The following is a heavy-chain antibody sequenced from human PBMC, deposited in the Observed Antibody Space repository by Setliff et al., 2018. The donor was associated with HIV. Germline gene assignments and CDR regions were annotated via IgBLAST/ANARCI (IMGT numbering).Heavy chain of an antibody. V-gene: IGHV1-18*04. CDR2: ISTHNGYT. CDR3: ARGGREQWLVA. Sequence: ASVKVSCKASGYTFTDYYMHWVRQAPGQGLEWMGWISTHNGYTNYTQKFLGRVSMTTDTSTSTAYMELRSLRSDDTAVYYCARGGREQWLVAWGQGTLVTVSS. D-gene: IGHD6-19*01. CDR1: GYTFTDYY. J-gene: IGHJ5*02.